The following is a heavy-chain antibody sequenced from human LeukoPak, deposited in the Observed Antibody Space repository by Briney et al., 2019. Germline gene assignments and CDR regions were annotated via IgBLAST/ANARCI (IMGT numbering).Heavy chain of an antibody. J-gene: IGHJ1*01. CDR1: GGTFSSYA. D-gene: IGHD3-10*01. CDR3: ARGPEYYYEQ. V-gene: IGHV1-69*01. Sequence: SVKVSCKASGGTFSSYAISWVRQAPGQGLKGMGGIIPIFGTANYAQKFQGRVTITADESTSTAYMELSSLRPEHTPVYDSARGPEYYYEQWGPGTLVSVSS. CDR2: IIPIFGTA.